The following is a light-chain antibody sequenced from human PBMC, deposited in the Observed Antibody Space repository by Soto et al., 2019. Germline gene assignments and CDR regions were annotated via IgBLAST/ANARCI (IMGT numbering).Light chain of an antibody. V-gene: IGLV1-44*01. CDR2: SNN. CDR3: AAWDDSLNGPV. CDR1: SSNIGSNS. Sequence: QSVLTQPPSASGTPGQRVSISCSGSSSNIGSNSVNWYQQLPGTAPKLLIYSNNRRPSGVPDRISGSKSGTSASLAISGLQSDDEADYYCAAWDDSLNGPVFGTGTKLTVL. J-gene: IGLJ1*01.